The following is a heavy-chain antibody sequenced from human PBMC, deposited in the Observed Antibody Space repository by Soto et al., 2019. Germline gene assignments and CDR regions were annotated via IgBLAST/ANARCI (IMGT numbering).Heavy chain of an antibody. Sequence: ASVKVSCKASGYTFTGYGISWVRQAPGQGLEWMGWISAYNGNTNYAQKLQGRVTMTTDTSTSTAYMELRSLRSDDTAVYYCARVGAYDFWSGYLPELGYYYYYMDVWGKGTTVTVSS. CDR3: ARVGAYDFWSGYLPELGYYYYYMDV. J-gene: IGHJ6*03. D-gene: IGHD3-3*01. V-gene: IGHV1-18*01. CDR1: GYTFTGYG. CDR2: ISAYNGNT.